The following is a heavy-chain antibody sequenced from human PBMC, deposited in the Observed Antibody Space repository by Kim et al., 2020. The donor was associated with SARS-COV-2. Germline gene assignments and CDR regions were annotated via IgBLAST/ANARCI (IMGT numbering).Heavy chain of an antibody. CDR2: ISSSSSYI. D-gene: IGHD3-10*01. Sequence: GGSLRLSCAASGFTFSSYSMNWVRQAPGKGLEWVSSISSSSSYIYYADSVKGRFTISRDNAKNSLYLQMNSLRAEDTAVYYCARDSGRAGGGFDYWGQGTLVTVSS. CDR1: GFTFSSYS. J-gene: IGHJ4*02. CDR3: ARDSGRAGGGFDY. V-gene: IGHV3-21*01.